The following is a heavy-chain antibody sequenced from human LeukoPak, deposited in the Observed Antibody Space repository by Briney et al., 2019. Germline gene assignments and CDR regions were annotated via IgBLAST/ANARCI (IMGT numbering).Heavy chain of an antibody. Sequence: GGSLRLSCAASGFTFCSYWMHWVRQAPGKGPVGGARTNRDGRCTAYADSVKGRFTISKDNAKNTLYLLMNSLRAEDTAVYYCARDSVEWYIFDYWGQGTLVTVSS. D-gene: IGHD3-3*01. CDR3: ARDSVEWYIFDY. CDR2: TNRDGRCT. V-gene: IGHV3-74*01. J-gene: IGHJ4*02. CDR1: GFTFCSYW.